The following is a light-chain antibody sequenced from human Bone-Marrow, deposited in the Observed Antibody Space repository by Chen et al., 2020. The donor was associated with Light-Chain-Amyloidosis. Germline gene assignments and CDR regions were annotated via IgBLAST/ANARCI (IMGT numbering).Light chain of an antibody. J-gene: IGLJ3*02. CDR1: VTDVGSYNL. V-gene: IGLV2-23*01. CDR3: CSYAGTPWL. CDR2: EDT. Sequence: QSALTQPASVSGSPGQSITISSPGTVTDVGSYNLVSWYQQYPGKAPKLLIYEDTKRPSGVSHRFSASKSGITASLTISGIQAEDEAVYYCCSYAGTPWLFGGGTYLTVL.